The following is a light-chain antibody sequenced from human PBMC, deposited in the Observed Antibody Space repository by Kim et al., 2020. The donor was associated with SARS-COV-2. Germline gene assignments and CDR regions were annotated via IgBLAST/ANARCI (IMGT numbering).Light chain of an antibody. CDR3: QQYGRSPTT. CDR1: QSVSSSY. CDR2: GAS. J-gene: IGKJ5*01. V-gene: IGKV3-20*01. Sequence: APGERAILSCRAGQSVSSSYLAWYQHKPGQSPRLLIHGASSRATGVPDRFRGGGSGTDFTLTITRLEPEDFAVYYCQQYGRSPTTFGQGTRLEIK.